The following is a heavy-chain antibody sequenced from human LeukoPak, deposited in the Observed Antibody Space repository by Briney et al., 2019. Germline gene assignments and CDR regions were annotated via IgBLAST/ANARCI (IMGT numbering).Heavy chain of an antibody. V-gene: IGHV1-2*06. CDR3: ARGYCSTTSCYISDP. CDR1: GYTFTDHY. Sequence: ASVKVSCTASGYTFTDHYMHWVRQAPGQGLEWMGRINPNSGGTNYAQKFQGRVTVTRDTSISTAYMELSRLRSDDTAVYYCARGYCSTTSCYISDPWGQGTLVTVSS. CDR2: INPNSGGT. D-gene: IGHD2-2*02. J-gene: IGHJ5*02.